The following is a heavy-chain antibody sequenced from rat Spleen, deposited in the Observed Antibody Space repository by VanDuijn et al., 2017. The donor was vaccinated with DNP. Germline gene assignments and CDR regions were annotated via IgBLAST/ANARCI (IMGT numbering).Heavy chain of an antibody. CDR2: ISASGGST. J-gene: IGHJ2*01. Sequence: EVQLVESGGGLVQPGRSMKLSCTASGFTFSSFPMAWVRQAPTKGLEWVATISASGGSTYYRDSVKGRFTISRDNANSSLYLQMDSLRSEDTATYYCTTETTGYWGQGVMVTVSS. V-gene: IGHV5-46*01. CDR1: GFTFSSFP. D-gene: IGHD1-10*01. CDR3: TTETTGY.